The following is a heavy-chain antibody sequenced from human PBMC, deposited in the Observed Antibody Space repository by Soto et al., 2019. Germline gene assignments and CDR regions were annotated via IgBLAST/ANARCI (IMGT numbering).Heavy chain of an antibody. V-gene: IGHV3-48*01. CDR2: ISSSSSTI. Sequence: GGSLRLSCAASGFTFSSYSMNWVRQAPGKGLEWASYISSSSSTIYYADSVKGRFTISRDNAKNSLYLQMNSLRAEDTAVYYCATTLGYCSSTSCRDYYFDYWGQGTLVTVSS. J-gene: IGHJ4*02. D-gene: IGHD2-2*01. CDR3: ATTLGYCSSTSCRDYYFDY. CDR1: GFTFSSYS.